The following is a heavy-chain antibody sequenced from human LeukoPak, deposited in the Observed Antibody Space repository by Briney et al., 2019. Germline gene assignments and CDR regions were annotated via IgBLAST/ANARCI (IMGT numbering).Heavy chain of an antibody. V-gene: IGHV3-7*02. CDR2: IKLDGSAK. J-gene: IGHJ2*01. CDR1: GFTFSSSHW. Sequence: PGGSLRLSCTASGFTFSSSHWLTWVRQAPGKGLEWVANIKLDGSAKYYVDSVKGRFTISTDNARTSLYLQMNSLRVEDTAVYYCVGLDWYLVLWGRGTLVTVSS. CDR3: VGLDWYLVL.